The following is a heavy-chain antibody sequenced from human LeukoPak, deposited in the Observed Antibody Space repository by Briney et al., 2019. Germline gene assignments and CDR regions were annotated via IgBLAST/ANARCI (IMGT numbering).Heavy chain of an antibody. CDR3: AKNQRANVVVPAAAVYYGMDV. V-gene: IGHV3-30*18. CDR2: ISYDGSNK. D-gene: IGHD2-2*01. J-gene: IGHJ6*02. CDR1: GFTFSSYG. Sequence: GGSLRLSCAASGFTFSSYGMHWVRPAPGKGLEWVAVISYDGSNKYYADSVKGRFTISRDNAKNTLYLQMNSLRAEDTAVYYFAKNQRANVVVPAAAVYYGMDVWGQGTTVTVSS.